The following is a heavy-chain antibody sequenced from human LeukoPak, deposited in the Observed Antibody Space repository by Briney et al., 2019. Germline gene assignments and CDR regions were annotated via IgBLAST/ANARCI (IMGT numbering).Heavy chain of an antibody. CDR3: AKDRRDTAMISYYFDY. D-gene: IGHD5-18*01. V-gene: IGHV3-23*01. CDR2: ISGSGGST. J-gene: IGHJ4*02. Sequence: GGSLRLSCAASGFTFSSYGMSWVRQAPGKGLEWVSAISGSGGSTYYADSVKGRFTISRDNSKNTLYVQMNSLRAEDTAVYYCAKDRRDTAMISYYFDYWGQGTLVTVSS. CDR1: GFTFSSYG.